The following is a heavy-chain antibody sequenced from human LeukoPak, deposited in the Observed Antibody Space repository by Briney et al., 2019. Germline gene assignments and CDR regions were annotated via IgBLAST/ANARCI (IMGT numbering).Heavy chain of an antibody. J-gene: IGHJ4*02. CDR3: ARDQRNYYFDY. Sequence: GGSLRLSCAASEFAFSNYWMYWVRQAPGEGLVWVAHINSDGRSTSYADSVKGRFTISRDNAKNTLYLQMNSLRTEDTAVYYCARDQRNYYFDYWGQGTLVTVSS. CDR2: INSDGRST. CDR1: EFAFSNYW. D-gene: IGHD2/OR15-2a*01. V-gene: IGHV3-74*01.